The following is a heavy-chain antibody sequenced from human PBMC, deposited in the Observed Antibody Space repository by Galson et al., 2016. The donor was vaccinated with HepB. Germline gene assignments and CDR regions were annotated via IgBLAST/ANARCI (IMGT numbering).Heavy chain of an antibody. D-gene: IGHD1-1*01. V-gene: IGHV3-13*01. CDR1: GFSFSTYD. CDR3: ARVSNSDGMDV. J-gene: IGHJ6*02. Sequence: SLRLSCAASGFSFSTYDMHWVRQGTGKGLESVSSIGTAGDTYYADSVKGRFTISRENGMNSLYLQMNSLGAGDTAVYYCARVSNSDGMDVWGQGTTVTVSS. CDR2: IGTAGDT.